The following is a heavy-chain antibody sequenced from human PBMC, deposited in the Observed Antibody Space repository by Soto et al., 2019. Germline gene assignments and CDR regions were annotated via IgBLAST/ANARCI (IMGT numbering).Heavy chain of an antibody. V-gene: IGHV3-21*01. J-gene: IGHJ6*02. CDR2: ISNGGSGI. CDR3: ARGYDSSGYYYEAYYYYGMDV. CDR1: GFTFSSHS. D-gene: IGHD3-22*01. Sequence: GGSLRLSCAASGFTFSSHSMSWVRQAPGKGLEWVSSISNGGSGIYYADSLKGRFTISRDNSKNTLYLQTNSLRAEDTAVYYCARGYDSSGYYYEAYYYYGMDVWGQGTTVTVSS.